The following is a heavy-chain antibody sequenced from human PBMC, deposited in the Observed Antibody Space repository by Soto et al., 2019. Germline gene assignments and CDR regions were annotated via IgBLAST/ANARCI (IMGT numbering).Heavy chain of an antibody. CDR3: ARERPPDAFDI. D-gene: IGHD6-6*01. CDR1: GFPFSNYE. V-gene: IGHV3-48*03. Sequence: GGSLGLSCAPSGFPFSNYEMNWLRQAPGKGLEWVSYISSSGSTMYYAESVKGRFTISRDNAKNSLYLQMSSLRAEDTAVYYCARERPPDAFDIWGQGTMVTVSS. J-gene: IGHJ3*02. CDR2: ISSSGSTM.